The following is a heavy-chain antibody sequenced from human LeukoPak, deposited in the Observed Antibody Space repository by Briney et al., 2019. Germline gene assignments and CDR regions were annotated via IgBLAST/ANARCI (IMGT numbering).Heavy chain of an antibody. Sequence: SETLSLTRTVSGGSISSYYWSWIRQPAGKGLEWIGRIYTSGSTNYNPSLKSRVTMSVDTSKNQFSLKLSSVTAADTAVYYCARVSNDSSGYYYYYYYMDVWGKGTTVTVSS. CDR1: GGSISSYY. D-gene: IGHD3-22*01. CDR2: IYTSGST. V-gene: IGHV4-4*07. CDR3: ARVSNDSSGYYYYYYYMDV. J-gene: IGHJ6*03.